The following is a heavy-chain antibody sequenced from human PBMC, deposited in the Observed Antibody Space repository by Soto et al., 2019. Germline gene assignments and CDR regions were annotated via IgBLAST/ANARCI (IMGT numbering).Heavy chain of an antibody. CDR1: GGSISSGSSY. CDR3: ARVEGNWNFWFDP. V-gene: IGHV4-61*01. CDR2: IYYSGST. D-gene: IGHD1-7*01. J-gene: IGHJ5*02. Sequence: SETLSLTCTVSGGSISSGSSYWSWIRQHPGEGLEWIGYIYYSGSTNYNPSLKSRVTISVDTSKNQFSLKLSSVTAADTAVYYCARVEGNWNFWFDPWGQGTLVTVSS.